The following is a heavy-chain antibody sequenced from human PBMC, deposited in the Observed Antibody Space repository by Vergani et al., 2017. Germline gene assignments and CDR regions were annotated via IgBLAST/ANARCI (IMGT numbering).Heavy chain of an antibody. V-gene: IGHV3-30*03. CDR2: ISYDGSNK. J-gene: IGHJ4*02. CDR1: GFTFSSYG. Sequence: QVQLVESGGGVVQPGRSLRLSCAASGFTFSSYGMHWVRQAPGKGLEWVAVISYDGSNKYYADSVKGRFTISRDNSKNTVYLQMNSLRAEDTAVYYCARDQNYGSGSWDYWGQGTLVTVSS. D-gene: IGHD3-10*01. CDR3: ARDQNYGSGSWDY.